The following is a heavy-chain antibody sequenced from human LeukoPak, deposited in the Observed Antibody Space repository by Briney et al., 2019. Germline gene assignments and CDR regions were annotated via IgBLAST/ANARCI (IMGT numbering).Heavy chain of an antibody. Sequence: ASVNVSCKASGYTFTSYDINWVRQAPGQGLEWMGWMNPNSGNTGYAQKFQGRVTMTRNTSISTAYMELSSLRSEDTAVYYCARERRDVSSGEVGEFDPWGQGTLVTVSS. J-gene: IGHJ5*02. D-gene: IGHD5-24*01. CDR3: ARERRDVSSGEVGEFDP. CDR2: MNPNSGNT. V-gene: IGHV1-8*01. CDR1: GYTFTSYD.